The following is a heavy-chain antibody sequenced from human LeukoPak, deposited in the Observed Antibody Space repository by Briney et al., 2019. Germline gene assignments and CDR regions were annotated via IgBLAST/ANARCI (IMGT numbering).Heavy chain of an antibody. J-gene: IGHJ4*02. CDR1: GFTFDDYA. CDR3: AREITTNGGRYFDY. D-gene: IGHD7-27*01. V-gene: IGHV3-9*01. CDR2: ISWNSGSI. Sequence: GRSLRLSCAASGFTFDDYAMHWVRQAPGKGLEWVSGISWNSGSIGYADSVKGRFTISRDNAKNTLYLQMNSLRAEDTAVYYRAREITTNGGRYFDYWGQGTLVTVSS.